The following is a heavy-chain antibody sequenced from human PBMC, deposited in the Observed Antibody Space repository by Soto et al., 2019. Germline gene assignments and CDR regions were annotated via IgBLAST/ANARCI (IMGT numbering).Heavy chain of an antibody. Sequence: KVSCKASGGTFSSYTISWVRQAPGQGLEWMGRIIPILGIANYAQKFQGRVTITADKSTSTAYMELSSLRSEDTAVYYCALDLGSSSFYYYMDVWGKGTTVTVSS. D-gene: IGHD6-6*01. J-gene: IGHJ6*03. CDR1: GGTFSSYT. V-gene: IGHV1-69*02. CDR2: IIPILGIA. CDR3: ALDLGSSSFYYYMDV.